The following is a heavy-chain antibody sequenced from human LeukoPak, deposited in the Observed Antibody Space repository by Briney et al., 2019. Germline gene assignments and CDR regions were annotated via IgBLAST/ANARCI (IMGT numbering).Heavy chain of an antibody. J-gene: IGHJ4*02. CDR3: ARVDNWNDVPIDY. CDR1: GFTFSSYS. V-gene: IGHV3-21*01. CDR2: SSSSSSYI. D-gene: IGHD1-1*01. Sequence: GGSLRLSCAASGFTFSSYSMNWVRQAPGKGLEWVSSSSSSSSYIYYADSVKGRFTISRDNAKNSLYLQMNSLRAEDTAVYYCARVDNWNDVPIDYWGQGTLVTVSS.